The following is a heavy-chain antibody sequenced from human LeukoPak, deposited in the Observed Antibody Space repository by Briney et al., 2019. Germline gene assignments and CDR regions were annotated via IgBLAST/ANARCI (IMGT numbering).Heavy chain of an antibody. V-gene: IGHV4-59*12. CDR3: ARETPPYYYGSGSTKPAADY. CDR1: GGSISSYY. CDR2: IYYSGST. D-gene: IGHD3-10*01. Sequence: SETLSLTCTVSGGSISSYYWSWIRQPPGKGLEWIGYIYYSGSTNYNPSLKSRVTISVDTSKNQFSLKLSSVTAADTAVYYCARETPPYYYGSGSTKPAADYWGQGTPVTISS. J-gene: IGHJ4*02.